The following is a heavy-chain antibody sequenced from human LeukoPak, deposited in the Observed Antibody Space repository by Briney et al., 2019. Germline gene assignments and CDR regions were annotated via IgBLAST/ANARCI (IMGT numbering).Heavy chain of an antibody. CDR3: AKGIYSSGWSYFDY. V-gene: IGHV3-23*01. CDR1: GFTFSSYA. D-gene: IGHD6-19*01. CDR2: ISGSGGST. J-gene: IGHJ4*01. Sequence: GGSLRLSCEVSGFTFSSYAMSWVRQAPGKGLEWVSAISGSGGSTYYADSVKGRFTISRDNSKNTLYLQMNSLRAEDTAVYYCAKGIYSSGWSYFDYWGHGTLVTVSS.